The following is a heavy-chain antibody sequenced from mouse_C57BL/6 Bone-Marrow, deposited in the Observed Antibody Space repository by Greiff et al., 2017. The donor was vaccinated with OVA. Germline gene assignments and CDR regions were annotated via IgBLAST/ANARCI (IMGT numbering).Heavy chain of an antibody. D-gene: IGHD2-4*01. Sequence: EVQLVESGGGLVQPKGSWKLSCAASGFSFNTYAMNWVRQAPGKGLEWVARIRSKSNNYATYYADSVKDRFTISRDDSESMLYLQMNNLKTEDTAMYYCVSVYYDYDDGDYYAMDYWGQGTSVTVSS. CDR2: IRSKSNNYAT. CDR1: GFSFNTYA. J-gene: IGHJ4*01. V-gene: IGHV10-1*01. CDR3: VSVYYDYDDGDYYAMDY.